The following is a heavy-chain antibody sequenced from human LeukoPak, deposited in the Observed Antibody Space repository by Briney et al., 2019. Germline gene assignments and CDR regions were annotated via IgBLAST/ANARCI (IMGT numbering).Heavy chain of an antibody. CDR2: IWYDGSNK. CDR1: GFTFSSYG. J-gene: IGHJ6*03. Sequence: PGRSLRLSCAATGFTFSSYGMHWVRQAPGKGLEWVAVIWYDGSNKYYADSVKGRFTISRDNSKNTLYLQMNSLRAEDTAVYYCARDKDGDYHPSYYMDVWGKGTTVTVSS. D-gene: IGHD4-17*01. V-gene: IGHV3-33*01. CDR3: ARDKDGDYHPSYYMDV.